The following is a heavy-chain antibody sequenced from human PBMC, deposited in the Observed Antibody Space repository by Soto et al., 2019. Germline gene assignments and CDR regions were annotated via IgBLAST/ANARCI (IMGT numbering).Heavy chain of an antibody. V-gene: IGHV5-51*01. CDR3: ARLLDSWGEPQFFDF. CDR1: GYTFDSNW. Sequence: PGESLKISCQASGYTFDSNWIGWVRQMPGKGLEWMGIIYPGDSETRYSPSFQGQVTISADRSFKTAYLQWRSLQAADTAMYYCARLLDSWGEPQFFDFWGQGTEVTVSS. CDR2: IYPGDSET. D-gene: IGHD3-16*01. J-gene: IGHJ4*02.